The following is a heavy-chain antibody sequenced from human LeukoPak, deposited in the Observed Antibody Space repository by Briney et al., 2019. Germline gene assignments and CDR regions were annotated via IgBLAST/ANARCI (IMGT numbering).Heavy chain of an antibody. CDR1: GFTFSSYA. CDR3: AKDWANALYFFDY. D-gene: IGHD2-2*01. V-gene: IGHV3-23*01. Sequence: TGGSLRLSCAASGFTFSSYAMSWVRQAPGKGLEWVSTISGSGFSTYFADSVKGRFTISRDNSKNTLYLQMNSLRAEDTAVYYCAKDWANALYFFDYWGQGTLVTVSS. CDR2: ISGSGFST. J-gene: IGHJ4*02.